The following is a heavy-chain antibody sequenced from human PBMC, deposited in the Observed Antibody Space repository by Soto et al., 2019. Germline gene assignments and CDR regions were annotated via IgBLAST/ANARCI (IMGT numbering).Heavy chain of an antibody. CDR1: GFTFSSYW. V-gene: IGHV3-74*01. Sequence: GGSLRLSCAASGFTFSSYWMHWVRQAPGKGLVWVSRINSDGSSTSYADSVKGRFTISRDNAKNTLYLQMNSLRAEDTAVYYCARLYSSSWYPADYWGQGTLVTVSS. J-gene: IGHJ4*02. CDR3: ARLYSSSWYPADY. CDR2: INSDGSST. D-gene: IGHD6-13*01.